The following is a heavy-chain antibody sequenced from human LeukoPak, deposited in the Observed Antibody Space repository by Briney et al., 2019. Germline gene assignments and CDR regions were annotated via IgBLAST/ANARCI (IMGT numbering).Heavy chain of an antibody. V-gene: IGHV4-39*07. CDR2: IYYSGST. CDR1: GGSISSSSYY. CDR3: ARDKRRGGFNWFDP. D-gene: IGHD3-16*01. Sequence: PSETLSLTCTVSGGSISSSSYYWGWIRQPPGKGLEWIGSIYYSGSTYYNPSLKSRVTISVDTSKNQFSLKLSSVTAADTAVYYCARDKRRGGFNWFDPWGQGTLVTVSS. J-gene: IGHJ5*02.